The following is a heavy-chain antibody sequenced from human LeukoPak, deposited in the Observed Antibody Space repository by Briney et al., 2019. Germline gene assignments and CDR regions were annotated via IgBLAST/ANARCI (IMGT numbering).Heavy chain of an antibody. V-gene: IGHV3-23*01. CDR2: TSGGCDTT. CDR3: ATQWSVEGTTWNYMDV. D-gene: IGHD2-15*01. Sequence: GGSLILSCAASGFTFSNYASTSVRQAPGKGLEWVSGTSGGCDTTHYADSVKGRFTISRDNSKHMVYLQMDSLRDDDTAVYYCATQWSVEGTTWNYMDVWGNGTTVTVSS. J-gene: IGHJ6*03. CDR1: GFTFSNYA.